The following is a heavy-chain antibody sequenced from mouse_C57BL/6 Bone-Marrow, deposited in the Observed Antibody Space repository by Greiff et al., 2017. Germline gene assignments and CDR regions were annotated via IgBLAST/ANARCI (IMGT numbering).Heavy chain of an antibody. D-gene: IGHD1-1*01. V-gene: IGHV14-3*01. CDR2: IDPANGNT. CDR1: GFNIKNTY. Sequence: VHVKQSVAELVRPGASVKLSCTASGFNIKNTYMHWVKQRPEQGLEWIGRIDPANGNTKYAPKFQGKATITADTSSNTAYLQLSSLTSEDTAIYYCAYYYGSSDYFDYWGQGTTLTVSS. J-gene: IGHJ2*01. CDR3: AYYYGSSDYFDY.